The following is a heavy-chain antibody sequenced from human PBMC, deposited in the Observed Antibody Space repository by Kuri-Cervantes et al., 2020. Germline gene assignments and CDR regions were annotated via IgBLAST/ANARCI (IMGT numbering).Heavy chain of an antibody. D-gene: IGHD6-19*01. J-gene: IGHJ4*02. V-gene: IGHV3-7*03. Sequence: GGSLRLSCAASGFTFSSYWMSWVRQAPGKGLEWVANIKQDGSEKYYVDSVKGRFTISRDNAKNSLYLQVNSLRAEDMTVYYCVRGSGYSSGWYPRTHDYWGQGTLVTVSS. CDR3: VRGSGYSSGWYPRTHDY. CDR2: IKQDGSEK. CDR1: GFTFSSYW.